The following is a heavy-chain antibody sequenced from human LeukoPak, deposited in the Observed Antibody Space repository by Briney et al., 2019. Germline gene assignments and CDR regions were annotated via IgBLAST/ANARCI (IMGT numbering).Heavy chain of an antibody. CDR1: GGTFSSYT. Sequence: SVKVSCKVSGGTFSSYTISWVRQAPGQGLEWMGRIIPVLGITNYAQKFQGRVTITADKSTSTAYMELSSLRSEDTAVYYCARGGEGYCSSTSCRVPFDYWGQGTLVTVSS. V-gene: IGHV1-69*02. D-gene: IGHD2-2*01. CDR2: IIPVLGIT. J-gene: IGHJ4*02. CDR3: ARGGEGYCSSTSCRVPFDY.